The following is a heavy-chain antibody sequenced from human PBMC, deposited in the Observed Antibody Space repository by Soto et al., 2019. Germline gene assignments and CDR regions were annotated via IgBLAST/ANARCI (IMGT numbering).Heavy chain of an antibody. Sequence: GASVKVSCKASGYTFTSYGISWVRQAPGQGLEWMGWISAYNGNTNYAQKLQGRVTMTTDTSTSTAYMELRSLRSDDTAVYYCARPTVTTDYYYYSGMDVWGQGTTVTVSS. CDR1: GYTFTSYG. J-gene: IGHJ6*02. V-gene: IGHV1-18*01. D-gene: IGHD4-17*01. CDR3: ARPTVTTDYYYYSGMDV. CDR2: ISAYNGNT.